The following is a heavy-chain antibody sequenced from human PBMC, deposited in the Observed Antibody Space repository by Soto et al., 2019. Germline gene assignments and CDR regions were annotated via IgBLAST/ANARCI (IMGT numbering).Heavy chain of an antibody. CDR1: GYTFSIYG. V-gene: IGHV1-18*01. CDR2: ISAHTGIT. J-gene: IGHJ6*02. CDR3: ARVPGRWGNSYGMDV. Sequence: QVQLMQSGAEVKEPGASVKVSCKASGYTFSIYGITWVRQAPGQGLEWMGWISAHTGITNYAQEFQGRVTMTTDTSTSTASMELRSLKSDDTAVYYCARVPGRWGNSYGMDVWGQGTTVTVSS. D-gene: IGHD3-16*01.